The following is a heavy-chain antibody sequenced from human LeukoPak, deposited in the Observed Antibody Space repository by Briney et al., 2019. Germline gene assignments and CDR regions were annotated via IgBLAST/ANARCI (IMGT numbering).Heavy chain of an antibody. J-gene: IGHJ4*02. CDR2: IIPIFGTT. V-gene: IGHV1-69*06. CDR3: ARERRYFDWPPDY. CDR1: GGTFSSYA. D-gene: IGHD3-9*01. Sequence: ASVKVSCKASGGTFSSYAIIWVRQAPGQGPEWMGGIIPIFGTTDYAQKFQGRVTITADKSTNTAYMELRSLRSDDTAVHYCARERRYFDWPPDYWGQGTLVTVSS.